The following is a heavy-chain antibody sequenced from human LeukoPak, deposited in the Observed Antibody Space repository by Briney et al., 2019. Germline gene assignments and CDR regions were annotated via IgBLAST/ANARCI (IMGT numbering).Heavy chain of an antibody. V-gene: IGHV3-15*04. CDR1: GFSFSDAW. D-gene: IGHD3-10*01. Sequence: PGGSLKLSCAASGFSFSDAWMSWVRQIPGKGLEWVGRIESKTDGGTTDYAAPVKGRFTISRDDSTNTLYLQMNSLKSEDTAVYYCTTYGSGRKFDYWGQGILVTVSS. J-gene: IGHJ4*02. CDR2: IESKTDGGTT. CDR3: TTYGSGRKFDY.